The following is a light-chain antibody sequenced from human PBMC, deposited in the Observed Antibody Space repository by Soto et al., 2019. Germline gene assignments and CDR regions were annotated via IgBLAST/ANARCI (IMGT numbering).Light chain of an antibody. CDR3: QSYDSSLSGSRV. Sequence: QSVLTQPPSVSGAPGQRVTISCTGNSSNIGAGYDVHWYQQLPGTAPKLLIYGNSNRPSGVPDRFSGSKYGTSASLAITGLQAEDEADYYCQSYDSSLSGSRVFGTGTKVTVL. CDR2: GNS. V-gene: IGLV1-40*01. J-gene: IGLJ1*01. CDR1: SSNIGAGYD.